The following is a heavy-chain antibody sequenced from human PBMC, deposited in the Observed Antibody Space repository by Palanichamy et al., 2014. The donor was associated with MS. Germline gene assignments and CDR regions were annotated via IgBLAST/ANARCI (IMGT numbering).Heavy chain of an antibody. CDR3: AKDIAPAGSRDWFDP. CDR2: VNPSSGDT. V-gene: IGHV1-2*02. Sequence: GAEVKKPGASLKVSCKASGYTFNDYYIHWVRQAPGQGLEWMGWVNPSSGDTNYAQSFQGRVTMTRDTSISTAYMELSRLKSDDTAVYYCAKDIAPAGSRDWFDPWGQGTLVTVSS. J-gene: IGHJ5*02. CDR1: GYTFNDYY. D-gene: IGHD6-13*01.